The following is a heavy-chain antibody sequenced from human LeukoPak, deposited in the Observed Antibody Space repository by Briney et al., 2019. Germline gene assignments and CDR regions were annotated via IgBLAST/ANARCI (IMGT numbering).Heavy chain of an antibody. CDR2: ISAYNGNT. V-gene: IGHV1-18*01. CDR1: GYTFTSYG. J-gene: IGHJ6*03. D-gene: IGHD6-6*01. CDR3: AREIDRYSSSSFYYYYMDV. Sequence: ASVKVSCKASGYTFTSYGISWVRHAPGQGLEWMGWISAYNGNTNYAQKLQGRVTMTIDTSTSTAYMELRSLRSDDTAVYYCAREIDRYSSSSFYYYYMDVWGKGTTVTVSS.